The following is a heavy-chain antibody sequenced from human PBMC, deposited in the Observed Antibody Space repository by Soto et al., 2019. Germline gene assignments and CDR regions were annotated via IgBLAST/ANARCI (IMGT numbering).Heavy chain of an antibody. J-gene: IGHJ4*02. CDR1: RYSFSTYW. CDR3: GRCPNGYSYDY. CDR2: IYPGDSDT. D-gene: IGHD2-8*01. Sequence: GAALKISCKPSRYSFSTYWVGWVRQMPEKGLEWMGVIYPGDSDTRYSPSFQGQVTISADKSISTAYLQWSSLKASATAMYYCGRCPNGYSYDYWGKGTQVTVSS. V-gene: IGHV5-51*01.